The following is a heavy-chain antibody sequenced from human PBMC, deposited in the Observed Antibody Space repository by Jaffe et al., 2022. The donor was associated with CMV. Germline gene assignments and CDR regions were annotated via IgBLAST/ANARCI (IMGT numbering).Heavy chain of an antibody. CDR3: ARRNLPHWLETSYFDC. CDR2: IYHNEST. J-gene: IGHJ4*02. D-gene: IGHD6-19*01. CDR1: AGSISSSDW. V-gene: IGHV4-4*02. Sequence: QVQLQESGPGLVKPSGTLSVTCAVSAGSISSSDWWSWVRQSPGKGLEWIGEIYHNESTNYNLSLKNRVTISVDKSKNQFSLKLSSVTAADTAVYYCARRNLPHWLETSYFDCWGRGTLVTVSS.